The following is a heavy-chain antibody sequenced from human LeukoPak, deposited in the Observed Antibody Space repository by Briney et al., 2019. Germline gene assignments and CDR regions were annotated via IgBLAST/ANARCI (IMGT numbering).Heavy chain of an antibody. CDR2: IRSKANSYAT. CDR1: GFTFSGSA. J-gene: IGHJ4*02. Sequence: GGSLRLSCAASGFTFSGSAMHWVRQASGKGLEWVGRIRSKANSYATAYAASVKGRFTISRDDSKNTAYLQMNSLRAEDTAVYYCARQNRYCSSTRCYAVWADYWGQGTLVTVSS. CDR3: ARQNRYCSSTRCYAVWADY. D-gene: IGHD2-2*01. V-gene: IGHV3-73*01.